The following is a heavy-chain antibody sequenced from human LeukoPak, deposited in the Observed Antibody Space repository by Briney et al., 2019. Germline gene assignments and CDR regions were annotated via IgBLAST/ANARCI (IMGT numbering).Heavy chain of an antibody. D-gene: IGHD3-10*01. CDR3: ARDLTGDDSFDI. Sequence: GASVKVSCKASGGTFSSYAISWVRQAPGQGLEWMGGIIPIFGTANYAQKFQGRVTITADESTCTAYMELSSLRSEDTAVYYCARDLTGDDSFDIWGQGTMVTVSS. J-gene: IGHJ3*02. CDR2: IIPIFGTA. V-gene: IGHV1-69*13. CDR1: GGTFSSYA.